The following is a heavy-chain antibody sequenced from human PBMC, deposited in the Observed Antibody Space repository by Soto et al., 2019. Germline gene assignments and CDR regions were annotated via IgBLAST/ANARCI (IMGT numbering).Heavy chain of an antibody. V-gene: IGHV3-7*01. CDR3: ARATSVDAY. CDR2: IKQDGSEK. Sequence: EVQLVESGGDLVQPGGSLRLSCAASGFAFSGYWMNWVRQAPGKGLEGVANIKQDGSEKYYVGSVKGRFTISRDNAKHSLYLQMDGLGVEDTAGYYGARATSVDAYWGQGTLVTVSS. J-gene: IGHJ4*02. D-gene: IGHD5-12*01. CDR1: GFAFSGYW.